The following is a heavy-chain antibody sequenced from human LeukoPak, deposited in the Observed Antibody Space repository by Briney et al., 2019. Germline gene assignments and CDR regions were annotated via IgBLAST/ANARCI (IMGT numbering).Heavy chain of an antibody. CDR3: ARGHDYGGNSRESTFDY. CDR1: GGSISSGGYY. D-gene: IGHD4-23*01. J-gene: IGHJ4*02. Sequence: PSQTLSLTCTVSGGSISSGGYYWSWIRQHPGTGLEWIGYIYYSGSTYYNPSLKSRVTISVDTSKNQFSLKLSSVTAADTAVYYCARGHDYGGNSRESTFDYWGQGTLVTVSS. CDR2: IYYSGST. V-gene: IGHV4-31*03.